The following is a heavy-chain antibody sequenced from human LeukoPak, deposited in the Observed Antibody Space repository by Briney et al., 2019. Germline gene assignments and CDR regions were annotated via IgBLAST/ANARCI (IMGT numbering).Heavy chain of an antibody. D-gene: IGHD4-11*01. CDR3: TSQTRAYYFDY. CDR2: IYHSGST. CDR1: GYSISSGYY. Sequence: SETLSLTCTVSGYSISSGYYWGWIRQPPGQGLEWIGSIYHSGSTYYNPSLKSRVTISVDTSKNQFSLKLSSVTAADTAVYYCTSQTRAYYFDYWGQGTLVTVSS. V-gene: IGHV4-38-2*02. J-gene: IGHJ4*02.